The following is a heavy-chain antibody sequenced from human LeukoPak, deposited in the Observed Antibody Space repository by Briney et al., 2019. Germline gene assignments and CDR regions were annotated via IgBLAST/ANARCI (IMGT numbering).Heavy chain of an antibody. D-gene: IGHD3-22*01. CDR3: ARAVNYYDSSGYSLGPDWFDP. V-gene: IGHV1-69*04. Sequence: SVKVSCKASGGTFSSYAIIWVRQAPGQGLEWMGRIIPILGIANYAQKFQGRVTITADESTSTAYMELSSLRSEDTAVYYCARAVNYYDSSGYSLGPDWFDPWGQGTLVTVSS. CDR1: GGTFSSYA. CDR2: IIPILGIA. J-gene: IGHJ5*02.